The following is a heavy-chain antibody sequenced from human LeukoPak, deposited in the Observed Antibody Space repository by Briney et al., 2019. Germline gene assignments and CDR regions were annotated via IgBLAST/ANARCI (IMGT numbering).Heavy chain of an antibody. CDR2: IWSDGSSK. CDR1: GFTFKTRA. Sequence: GGSLRLSCAASGFTFKTRAMHWVRQAPGKGLEWVAVIWSDGSSKYYADSVKGRFTISRDNSKNTLFLDMSSLRVEETALYYCVRDRGSGYSYGMYYYFYGVDVWGQGTTVTVSS. V-gene: IGHV3-33*01. CDR3: VRDRGSGYSYGMYYYFYGVDV. D-gene: IGHD5-18*01. J-gene: IGHJ6*02.